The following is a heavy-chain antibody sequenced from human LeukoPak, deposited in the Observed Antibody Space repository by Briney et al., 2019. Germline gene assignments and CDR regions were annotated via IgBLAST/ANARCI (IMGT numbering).Heavy chain of an antibody. CDR1: GGSISSGGYY. D-gene: IGHD3-10*01. CDR2: IYHSGST. Sequence: KPSETLSLTCTVSGGSISSGGYYWGWIRQPPGKGLEWIGSIYHSGSTYYNPSLKSRVTISVDTSKNQFSLKLSSVTAADTAVYYCARTDPGSDYLDYWGQGTLVTVSS. V-gene: IGHV4-39*07. CDR3: ARTDPGSDYLDY. J-gene: IGHJ4*02.